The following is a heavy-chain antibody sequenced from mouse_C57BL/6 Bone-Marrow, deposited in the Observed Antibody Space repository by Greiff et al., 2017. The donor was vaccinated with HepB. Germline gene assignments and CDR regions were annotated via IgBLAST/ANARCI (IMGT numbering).Heavy chain of an antibody. CDR2: IYPGSGST. CDR1: GYTFTSYW. D-gene: IGHD1-1*01. V-gene: IGHV1-55*01. CDR3: ARSHYYGSPFDY. J-gene: IGHJ2*01. Sequence: QVQLQQSGAELVKPGASVKMSCKASGYTFTSYWITWVKQRPGQGLEWIGDIYPGSGSTNYNEKFKSKATLTVDTSSSTAYMQLSSLTSEDSAVYYCARSHYYGSPFDYWGQGTTLTVSS.